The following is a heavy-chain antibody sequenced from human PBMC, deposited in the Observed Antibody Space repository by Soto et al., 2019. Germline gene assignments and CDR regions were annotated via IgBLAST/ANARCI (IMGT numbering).Heavy chain of an antibody. CDR3: ARYPTLTDYFFHGMDV. D-gene: IGHD4-17*01. CDR1: GYTFTNYW. V-gene: IGHV5-51*01. J-gene: IGHJ6*02. CDR2: TYPGDSDT. Sequence: PGESLKISCKGSGYTFTNYWIVWVRQIPGKGLEWMGITYPGDSDTRYSPSFQGQVTISADRSISTAYLQWSSPKASDTGMYYCARYPTLTDYFFHGMDVWGQGTTVTVSS.